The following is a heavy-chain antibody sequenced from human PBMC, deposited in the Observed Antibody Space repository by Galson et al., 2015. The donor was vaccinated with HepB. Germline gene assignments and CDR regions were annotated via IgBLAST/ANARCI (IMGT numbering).Heavy chain of an antibody. Sequence: QSGAEVKKPGESLRISCKGSGYSFTSYWISWVRQMPGKGLEWMGRIDPSDSYTNYSPSFQGHVTISAGKSISTAYLQWSSLKASDTAMYYCARLYTRGTTGYYYYYGMDVWGQGTTVTVSS. CDR1: GYSFTSYW. CDR2: IDPSDSYT. D-gene: IGHD1-7*01. CDR3: ARLYTRGTTGYYYYYGMDV. V-gene: IGHV5-10-1*01. J-gene: IGHJ6*02.